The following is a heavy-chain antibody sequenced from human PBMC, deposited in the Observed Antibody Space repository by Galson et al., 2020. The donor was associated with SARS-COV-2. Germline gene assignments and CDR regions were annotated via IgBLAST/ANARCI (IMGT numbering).Heavy chain of an antibody. CDR2: IIPIFGTA. CDR3: ARWAPVEGWPDDY. J-gene: IGHJ4*02. D-gene: IGHD2-15*01. CDR1: GGTFSSYA. Sequence: SVKVSCKASGGTFSSYAISWVRQAPGQGLEWMGGIIPIFGTANYAQKFQGRVTITADESTSTAYMELSSLRSEDTAVYYCARWAPVEGWPDDYWGQGTLVTVSS. V-gene: IGHV1-69*13.